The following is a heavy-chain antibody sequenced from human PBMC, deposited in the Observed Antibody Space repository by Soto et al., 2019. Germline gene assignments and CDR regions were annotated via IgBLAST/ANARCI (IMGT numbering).Heavy chain of an antibody. V-gene: IGHV3-30*18. Sequence: GGSLRLSCAASGFTFSSYGMHWVRQAPGKGLEWVAVISYDGSNKYYADSVKGRFTISRDNSKNTLYLQMNSLRAEDTAVYYCAKAGLRFLEWLFNWGQGTLVTVSS. CDR3: AKAGLRFLEWLFN. J-gene: IGHJ4*02. CDR1: GFTFSSYG. CDR2: ISYDGSNK. D-gene: IGHD3-3*01.